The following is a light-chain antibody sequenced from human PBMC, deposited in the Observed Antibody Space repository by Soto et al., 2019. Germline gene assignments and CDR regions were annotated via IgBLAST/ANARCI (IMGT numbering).Light chain of an antibody. J-gene: IGKJ1*01. V-gene: IGKV3-15*01. CDR2: GAS. CDR1: QSVSSN. CDR3: QQYNNWPRT. Sequence: IVMTQSPATLSVSPGESATRSCRASQSVSSNLAWYQQKPGPAPRLLIYGASTWATGIPARFSGSGSGTEFTLTISSLQSEDFAVYYCQQYNNWPRTFGQGTKV.